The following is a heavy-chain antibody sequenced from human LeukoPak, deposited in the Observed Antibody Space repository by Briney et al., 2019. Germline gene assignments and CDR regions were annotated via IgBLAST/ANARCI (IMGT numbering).Heavy chain of an antibody. CDR3: ARDKYSDYDLRAFDI. Sequence: SETLSLTCTVPGGSISSYYWSWTRQPAGKGLEWIGRMYTSGTTNYNPSLKSRVTMSVDTSKNQFSLKLSSVTAADTAVYYCARDKYSDYDLRAFDIGNQGTMLSVSS. D-gene: IGHD5-12*01. J-gene: IGHJ3*02. V-gene: IGHV4-4*07. CDR2: MYTSGTT. CDR1: GGSISSYY.